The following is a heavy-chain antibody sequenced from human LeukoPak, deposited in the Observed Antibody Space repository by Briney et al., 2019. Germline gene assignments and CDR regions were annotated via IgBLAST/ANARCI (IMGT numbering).Heavy chain of an antibody. D-gene: IGHD5-18*01. CDR1: GFTFSSYA. J-gene: IGHJ3*02. Sequence: PGGSLRLSCAASGFTFSSYAMHWVRQAPGKGLEWVAVISYDGSNKYYADSVKGRFTISRDNSKNTLYLQMNSLRAEDTAVYYCAKVFRGYSYGYYAFDIWGQGTMVTVSS. CDR3: AKVFRGYSYGYYAFDI. CDR2: ISYDGSNK. V-gene: IGHV3-30*04.